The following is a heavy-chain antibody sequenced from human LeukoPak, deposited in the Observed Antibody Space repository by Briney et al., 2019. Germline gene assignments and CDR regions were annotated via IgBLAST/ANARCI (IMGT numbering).Heavy chain of an antibody. J-gene: IGHJ4*02. D-gene: IGHD3-16*02. CDR1: GFTFSSYA. CDR3: AKDQIYDYVWGSYRYSPGTPDY. V-gene: IGHV3-30*04. Sequence: GGSLRLSCAASGFTFSSYAMHWVRQAPGKGLEWVAVISYDGSNKYYADSVKGRFTISRDNSKNTLYLQMNSLRAEDTAVYYCAKDQIYDYVWGSYRYSPGTPDYWGQGTLVTVSS. CDR2: ISYDGSNK.